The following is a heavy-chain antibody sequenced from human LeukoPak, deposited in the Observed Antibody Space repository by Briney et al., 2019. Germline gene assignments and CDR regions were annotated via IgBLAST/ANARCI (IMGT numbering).Heavy chain of an antibody. V-gene: IGHV3-48*01. CDR2: ISSSSSTI. CDR1: GFSFSSYH. Sequence: GGSLRLSCVGSGFSFSSYHMNWVRQAPGKGVEWVSSISSSSSTIYYADSVKGRFTISRDNAKNSLYLQTNSLRAEDTAVYYCARAQYYSDSTGYYYLHYWGQGTLVTVSS. J-gene: IGHJ4*02. CDR3: ARAQYYSDSTGYYYLHY. D-gene: IGHD3-22*01.